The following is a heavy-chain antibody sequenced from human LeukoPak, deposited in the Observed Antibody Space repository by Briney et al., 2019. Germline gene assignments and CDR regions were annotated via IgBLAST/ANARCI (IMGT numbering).Heavy chain of an antibody. CDR1: GGSISSYY. Sequence: SETLSLTCTVSGGSISSYYWSWLRQPPGKGLEWIGYIYNSGSTNYNPSLKSRVTISEDTSKNQFSLKLSSVTAADTAVYYCARESIVPGGYYYYGMDVWGQGTTVTVSS. V-gene: IGHV4-59*01. CDR2: IYNSGST. D-gene: IGHD1-26*01. J-gene: IGHJ6*02. CDR3: ARESIVPGGYYYYGMDV.